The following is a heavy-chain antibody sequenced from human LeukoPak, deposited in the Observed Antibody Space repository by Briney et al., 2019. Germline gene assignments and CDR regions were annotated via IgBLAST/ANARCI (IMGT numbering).Heavy chain of an antibody. CDR1: GGSISSSSYY. Sequence: KSSETLSLTCTVSGGSISSSSYYWGWIRQPPGKGLEWIGSIYYSGSTYYNPSLKSRVTISVDTSKNQFSLKLSSVTAADTAVYYCARDGSMALSSGNDYWGQGTLVTVSS. CDR3: ARDGSMALSSGNDY. J-gene: IGHJ4*02. CDR2: IYYSGST. D-gene: IGHD3-22*01. V-gene: IGHV4-39*07.